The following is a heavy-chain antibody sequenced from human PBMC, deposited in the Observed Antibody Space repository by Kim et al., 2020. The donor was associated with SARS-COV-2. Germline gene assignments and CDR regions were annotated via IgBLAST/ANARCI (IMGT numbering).Heavy chain of an antibody. D-gene: IGHD3-10*01. CDR2: ISYDGSNK. CDR3: ASGGGGMVRGVITSRYY. Sequence: GGSLRLSCAASGFTFSSYAMHWVRQAPGKGLEWVAVISYDGSNKYYADSVKGRFTISRDNSKNTLYLQMNSLRAEDTAVYYCASGGGGMVRGVITSRYY. J-gene: IGHJ6*01. CDR1: GFTFSSYA. V-gene: IGHV3-30*04.